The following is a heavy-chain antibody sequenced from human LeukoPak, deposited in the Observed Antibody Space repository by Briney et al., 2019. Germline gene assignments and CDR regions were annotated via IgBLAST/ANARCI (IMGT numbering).Heavy chain of an antibody. CDR3: ARGVGSSWDNWFDP. CDR2: ISGSGGST. D-gene: IGHD6-13*01. V-gene: IGHV3-23*01. J-gene: IGHJ5*02. CDR1: GFTFSSYA. Sequence: GGSLRLSCAASGFTFSSYAMSWVRQAPGKGLEWVSAISGSGGSTYYADSVKGRFTISRDNSKNTLYLQMNSLRAEDTAVYYCARGVGSSWDNWFDPWGQGTLVTVSS.